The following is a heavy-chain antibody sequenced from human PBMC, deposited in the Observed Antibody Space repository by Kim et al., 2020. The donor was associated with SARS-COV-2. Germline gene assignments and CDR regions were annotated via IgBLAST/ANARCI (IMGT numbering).Heavy chain of an antibody. V-gene: IGHV1-2*04. J-gene: IGHJ5*02. Sequence: ASVKVSCKASGYTFTGYYMHWVRQAPGQGLEWMGWINPNSGGTNYAQKFQGWVTMTRDTSISTAYMELSRLRSDDTAVYYCARAGKYYYDSSGYYRSAWFDPCGQGTLVTVSS. CDR3: ARAGKYYYDSSGYYRSAWFDP. CDR2: INPNSGGT. CDR1: GYTFTGYY. D-gene: IGHD3-22*01.